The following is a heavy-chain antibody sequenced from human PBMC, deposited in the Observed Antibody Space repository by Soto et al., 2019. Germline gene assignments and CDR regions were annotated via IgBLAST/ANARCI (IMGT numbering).Heavy chain of an antibody. J-gene: IGHJ4*02. CDR2: IYYSGST. V-gene: IGHV4-59*01. CDR3: ARVPSIAARPTYYFDY. D-gene: IGHD6-6*01. Sequence: PSETLSLTCTVSGGSIISYYWSWIRQPPGKGLEWIGYIYYSGSTNYNPSLKSRVTISVDTSKNQFSLKLSSVTAADTAVYYCARVPSIAARPTYYFDYWGQGTLVTVSS. CDR1: GGSIISYY.